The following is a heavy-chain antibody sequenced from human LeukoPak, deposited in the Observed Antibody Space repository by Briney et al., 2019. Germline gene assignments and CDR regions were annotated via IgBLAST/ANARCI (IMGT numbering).Heavy chain of an antibody. Sequence: PSETLSLTCAVYGGSFSGYYWSWIRQLPGKGLEWIGEINHSGSTNYNPSLKSRVTISVDTSKNQFSLKLSSVTAADTAVYYCANTIFGDDYWGQGTLVTVSS. D-gene: IGHD3-3*01. J-gene: IGHJ4*02. CDR3: ANTIFGDDY. CDR2: INHSGST. CDR1: GGSFSGYY. V-gene: IGHV4-34*01.